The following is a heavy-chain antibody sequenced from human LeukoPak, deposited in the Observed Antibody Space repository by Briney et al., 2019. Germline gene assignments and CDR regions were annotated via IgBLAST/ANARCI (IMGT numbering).Heavy chain of an antibody. V-gene: IGHV3-9*01. J-gene: IGHJ4*02. CDR3: AKDKRSSLAGIAVAGTIDY. CDR1: GFTFDDYV. Sequence: GGSLRLSCAASGFTFDDYVMHWVRQAPGKGLEWVSGISWNSGSIGYADSVKGRFTISRDNAKNSLYLQMNSLRAEDTALYYCAKDKRSSLAGIAVAGTIDYWGQGTLVTVSS. D-gene: IGHD6-19*01. CDR2: ISWNSGSI.